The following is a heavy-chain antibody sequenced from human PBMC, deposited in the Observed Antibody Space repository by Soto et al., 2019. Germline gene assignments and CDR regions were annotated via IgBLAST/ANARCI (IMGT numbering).Heavy chain of an antibody. J-gene: IGHJ5*02. CDR1: GGSISSSSYY. CDR3: VRDGTKTLRDWFDP. CDR2: MDYSGNT. D-gene: IGHD1-1*01. V-gene: IGHV4-39*01. Sequence: SETLSLTCTVSGGSISSSSYYWGWIRQPPGKGLEWIGSMDYSGNTYYNPSLKSRATISVDTSKNQFSLKLSSVTAADTAVYYCVRDGTKTLRDWFDPWGQGISVTSPQ.